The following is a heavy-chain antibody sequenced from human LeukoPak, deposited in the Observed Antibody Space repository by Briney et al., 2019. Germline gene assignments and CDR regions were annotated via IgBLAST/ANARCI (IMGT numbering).Heavy chain of an antibody. D-gene: IGHD4-23*01. CDR3: ARETVGFDY. CDR1: GGSICSGGYF. J-gene: IGHJ4*02. CDR2: IYNSGST. V-gene: IGHV4-30-2*01. Sequence: SQTLSLTCAVSGGSICSGGYFWRSIRQPRGKSRGLIAYIYNSGSTHYNQSIMTRVTISVASSTNHFSLQLSSVTAAATAVYYCARETVGFDYWGQGTLVTVSS.